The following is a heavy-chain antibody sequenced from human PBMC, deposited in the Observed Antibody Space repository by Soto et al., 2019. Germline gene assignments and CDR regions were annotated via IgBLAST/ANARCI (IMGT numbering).Heavy chain of an antibody. CDR2: ISGSGGTT. Sequence: RLSRAAPGLTFRNYAIRWVRQAPKRGLEGVSGISGSGGTTYSADSVKGRFTISRDNSKNTVYLQMKRLRADDTAVYYCAKVGSGADYYYYGLDVWGRGTTVTVSS. CDR3: AKVGSGADYYYYGLDV. D-gene: IGHD7-27*01. J-gene: IGHJ6*02. V-gene: IGHV3-23*01. CDR1: GLTFRNYA.